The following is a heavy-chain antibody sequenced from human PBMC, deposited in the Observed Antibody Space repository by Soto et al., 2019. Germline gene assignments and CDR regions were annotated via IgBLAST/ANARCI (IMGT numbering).Heavy chain of an antibody. CDR3: ARGLPTVVTPQYYGMDV. CDR1: GYTFTSYG. V-gene: IGHV1-18*01. J-gene: IGHJ6*02. Sequence: ASVKVSCKASGYTFTSYGISWVRQAPGQGLEWMGWISAYNGNTNYAQKFQGRVTMTTDTSTSTAYMELSSLRSEDTAVYYCARGLPTVVTPQYYGMDVWGQGTTVTAP. D-gene: IGHD4-17*01. CDR2: ISAYNGNT.